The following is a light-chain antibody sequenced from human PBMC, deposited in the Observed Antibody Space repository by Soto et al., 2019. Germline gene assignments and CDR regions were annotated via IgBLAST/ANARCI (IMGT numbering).Light chain of an antibody. J-gene: IGLJ3*02. CDR1: SGHRSYA. V-gene: IGLV4-69*01. Sequence: QPVLTQSPSASASLGASVNLTCTLSSGHRSYAIAWHQQQPEKGPRYLMKLNSDGSHTKGDGIPDRFSGSSSGAERYLTISSLQSEDEGDYYCQTWGTGPVVGGGTKVTVL. CDR2: LNSDGSH. CDR3: QTWGTGPV.